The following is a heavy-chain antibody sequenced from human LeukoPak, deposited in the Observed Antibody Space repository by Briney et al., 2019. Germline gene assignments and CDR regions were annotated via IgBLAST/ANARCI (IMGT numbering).Heavy chain of an antibody. D-gene: IGHD3-3*02. J-gene: IGHJ4*02. CDR3: AIDYHLSRTRPDFDY. CDR2: FDSEDGKT. Sequence: ASVKVSCKVSGYTLTELSMHWVRQAPGKGLEWMGGFDSEDGKTMYAQKVQGRVTMTEDTSTDTAYMELSSLISEDTAVYYCAIDYHLSRTRPDFDYWGQGTLVTVSS. CDR1: GYTLTELS. V-gene: IGHV1-24*01.